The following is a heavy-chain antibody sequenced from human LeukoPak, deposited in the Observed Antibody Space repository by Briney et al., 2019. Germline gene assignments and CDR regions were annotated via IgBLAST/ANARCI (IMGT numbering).Heavy chain of an antibody. CDR2: IYYSGST. J-gene: IGHJ5*02. Sequence: PSETLSLTCTVSGGSISSSSYYWGWIRQPPGKGLEWIGSIYYSGSTNYNPSLKSRVTISVDTSKNQFSLKLSSVTAADTAVYYCARDLSIYNSGWYNWFDPWGQGTLVTASS. V-gene: IGHV4-39*07. CDR1: GGSISSSSYY. D-gene: IGHD6-19*01. CDR3: ARDLSIYNSGWYNWFDP.